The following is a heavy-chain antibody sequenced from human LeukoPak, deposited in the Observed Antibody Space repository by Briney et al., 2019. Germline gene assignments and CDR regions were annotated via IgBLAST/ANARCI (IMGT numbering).Heavy chain of an antibody. CDR1: GGSISSYY. CDR2: IYYSGST. Sequence: SETLSLTCTVSGGSISSYYWSWIRQPPGKGLEWIGYIYYSGSTNCNPSLKSRVTISVDTSKNQFSLKLSSVTAADTAVYYCARGDYSNYGVYYYYYMDVWGKGTTVTVSS. J-gene: IGHJ6*03. V-gene: IGHV4-59*01. D-gene: IGHD4-11*01. CDR3: ARGDYSNYGVYYYYYMDV.